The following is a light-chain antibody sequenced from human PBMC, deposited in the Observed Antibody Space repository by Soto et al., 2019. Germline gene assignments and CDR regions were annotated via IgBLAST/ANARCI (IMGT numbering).Light chain of an antibody. V-gene: IGLV1-44*01. CDR3: STWDDSLNGWV. CDR2: NDD. CDR1: ISNIGKDT. Sequence: QSVLTQTPSASGTPGLRVNISCSGGISNIGKDTVNWYQQLPGTAPKLLMFNDDKRPSGVPDRFSGSRSGTSASLAISGLQSDDEAVYFCSTWDDSLNGWVFGGGTKLTVL. J-gene: IGLJ3*02.